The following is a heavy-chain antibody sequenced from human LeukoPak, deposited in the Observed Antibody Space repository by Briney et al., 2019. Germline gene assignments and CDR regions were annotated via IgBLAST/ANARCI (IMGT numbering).Heavy chain of an antibody. CDR2: ITGGGDSI. J-gene: IGHJ4*02. CDR3: AKENPVGGTNYFDY. Sequence: GGSLRLSCAASGFTLSRFPMSWLRQAPGKVLEWVSAITGGGDSIYYADSVKGRFTISRDNSKNTLYPQMNTLRAEDRAVYYCAKENPVGGTNYFDYWGQGTLVTVAS. CDR1: GFTLSRFP. D-gene: IGHD1-26*01. V-gene: IGHV3-23*01.